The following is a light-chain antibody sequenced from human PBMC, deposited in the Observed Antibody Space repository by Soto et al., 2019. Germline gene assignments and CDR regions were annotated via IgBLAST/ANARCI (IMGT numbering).Light chain of an antibody. J-gene: IGKJ4*01. CDR1: QDISRW. V-gene: IGKV1-12*01. CDR3: QQDNSSPHT. CDR2: ATS. Sequence: DFQMTQSPSSVSASVGDRVIITCRASQDISRWLAWYQQKPGRAPQLLIYATSSLQSGLPSRFSGSGSGTDFTLTISSLQPEDFATYYCQQDNSSPHTLGGGTRVEIK.